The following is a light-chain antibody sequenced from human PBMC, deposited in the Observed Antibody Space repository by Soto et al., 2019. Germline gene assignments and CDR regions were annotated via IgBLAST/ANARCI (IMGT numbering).Light chain of an antibody. CDR3: QQYSNWPKT. Sequence: EIVMTQSPATLSVSPGERATLSCRASQSVSSKIVWYQQKSGRAPRLLIYAASTRATGVPARFTGSGSGTEFTLTITSLQSEDFAVYYCQQYSNWPKTFGQGSRVEIK. J-gene: IGKJ1*01. CDR1: QSVSSK. V-gene: IGKV3-15*01. CDR2: AAS.